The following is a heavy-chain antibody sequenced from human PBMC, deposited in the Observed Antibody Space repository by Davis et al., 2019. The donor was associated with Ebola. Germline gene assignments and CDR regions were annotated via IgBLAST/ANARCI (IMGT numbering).Heavy chain of an antibody. J-gene: IGHJ4*02. V-gene: IGHV1-3*01. Sequence: ASVKVSCKASGYTFTSYAMHWVRQAPGQRLEWMGWINAGNGNTKYSQKFQGRVTITRDTSASTAYMELSSLRSEDTAVYYCARGVGYCSSTGCPYWPGEYYFDYWGQGTLVTVSS. CDR1: GYTFTSYA. CDR3: ARGVGYCSSTGCPYWPGEYYFDY. CDR2: INAGNGNT. D-gene: IGHD2-2*01.